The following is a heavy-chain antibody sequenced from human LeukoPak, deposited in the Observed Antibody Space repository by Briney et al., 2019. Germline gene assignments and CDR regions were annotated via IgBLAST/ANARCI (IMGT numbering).Heavy chain of an antibody. CDR3: TREAITFGGVIL. V-gene: IGHV3-49*04. J-gene: IGHJ4*02. D-gene: IGHD3-16*01. CDR2: IRSKAYGGTT. CDR1: GFTFGDYA. Sequence: GGSLRLSCTASGFTFGDYAMSWVRQAPGKGLEWVGFIRSKAYGGTTEYAASVKGRLTISRDDSKSIAYLQMNSLKTEDTAVYYCTREAITFGGVILWGQGTLVTVSS.